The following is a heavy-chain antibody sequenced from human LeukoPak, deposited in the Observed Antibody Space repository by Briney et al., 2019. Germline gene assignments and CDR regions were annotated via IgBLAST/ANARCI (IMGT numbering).Heavy chain of an antibody. CDR2: INPNSGGT. Sequence: ASVKVSCKASGYTFTGYYMHWVRQAPGQGLEWMGWINPNSGGTNYAQKFQGRVTMTRDTSISTAYMELSRLRSDDTAVYYCARVLITMVRGVIVGWFDPWGQGTLVTVSS. CDR1: GYTFTGYY. D-gene: IGHD3-10*01. J-gene: IGHJ5*02. V-gene: IGHV1-2*02. CDR3: ARVLITMVRGVIVGWFDP.